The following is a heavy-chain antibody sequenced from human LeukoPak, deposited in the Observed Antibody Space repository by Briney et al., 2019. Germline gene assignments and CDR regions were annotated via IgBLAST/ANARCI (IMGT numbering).Heavy chain of an antibody. CDR2: ISSSSSII. Sequence: GGSLRLSCAASGFTFSSYGVIWVRQAPGKGLEWVSYISSSSSIIYYADPVKGRFTISRDNAKNSLYLQMNSLRAEDTAMYYCARGVRAGSHYYWGQGTLVTVSS. J-gene: IGHJ4*02. D-gene: IGHD1-26*01. CDR1: GFTFSSYG. CDR3: ARGVRAGSHYY. V-gene: IGHV3-48*01.